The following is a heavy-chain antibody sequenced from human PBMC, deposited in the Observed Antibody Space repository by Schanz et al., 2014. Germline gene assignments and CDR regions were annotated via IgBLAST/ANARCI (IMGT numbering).Heavy chain of an antibody. D-gene: IGHD3-16*01. J-gene: IGHJ5*02. CDR1: GFTFSDHW. CDR3: ASARCFTCPDYWFAP. Sequence: VQLVESGGALVQPGGSLRLSCSASGFTFSDHWMSWVRQPPGKGLEWFSAISGSGRDTYYAASVKGRFTISRDNSKNTLSLQMNSLRAEDTAVYYCASARCFTCPDYWFAPWGQGTLVTVSS. V-gene: IGHV3-23*04. CDR2: ISGSGRDT.